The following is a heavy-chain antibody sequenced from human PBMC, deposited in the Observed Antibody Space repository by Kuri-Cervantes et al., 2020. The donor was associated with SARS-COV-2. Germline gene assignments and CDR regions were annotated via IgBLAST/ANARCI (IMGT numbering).Heavy chain of an antibody. D-gene: IGHD3-22*01. CDR1: GFTVSSNY. V-gene: IGHV3-53*01. Sequence: ETLSLTCAASGFTVSSNYMSWVRQAPGKGLEWVSVIYSGGSTYYADSVKGRFTISRDNSKNTLYLQMNSLRAEDTAVYFCARDTSGYSFFDYWGQGTLVTVSS. CDR2: IYSGGST. CDR3: ARDTSGYSFFDY. J-gene: IGHJ4*02.